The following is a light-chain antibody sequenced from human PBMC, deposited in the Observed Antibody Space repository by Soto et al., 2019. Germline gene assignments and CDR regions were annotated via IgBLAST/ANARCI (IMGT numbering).Light chain of an antibody. CDR2: DAS. V-gene: IGKV1-39*01. CDR1: QTIRTY. Sequence: DIQMTQSPSSLSASVGDRVTLICRASQTIRTYLNWYQQKPGKAPKPLIYDASSLHSGVPSSFSGSGSGTDFTLTISSLQPEDFATYYCQQGYSTPITFGQGTRLEI. J-gene: IGKJ5*01. CDR3: QQGYSTPIT.